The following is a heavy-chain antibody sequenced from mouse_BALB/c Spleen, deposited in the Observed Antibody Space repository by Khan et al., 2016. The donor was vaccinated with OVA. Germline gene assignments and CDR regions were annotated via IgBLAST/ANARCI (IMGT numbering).Heavy chain of an antibody. CDR1: GFSLTDYG. Sequence: QVQLQQPGPGLVAPSQSLSITCTVSGFSLTDYGVSWIRQSPGKGLEWLGVIWGGGSTYYNSALNSRLLISKDNSKTHVVFYMNSLQTDDTAMYYCDKQSMFTTGFDYWGQGTLVTVSA. CDR2: IWGGGST. J-gene: IGHJ3*01. CDR3: DKQSMFTTGFDY. D-gene: IGHD2-2*01. V-gene: IGHV2-6-5*01.